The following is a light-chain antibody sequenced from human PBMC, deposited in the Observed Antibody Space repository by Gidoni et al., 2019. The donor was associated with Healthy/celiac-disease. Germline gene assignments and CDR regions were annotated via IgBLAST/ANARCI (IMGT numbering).Light chain of an antibody. J-gene: IGLJ3*02. V-gene: IGLV3-25*03. CDR3: QSADSNGTYMVWV. Sequence: SYELTQPPSVSASPGQTARITCSGDALPKQYAYWSQQKPGQAPVLVIYKDSERPSGIPERFSGSSSETTVTLTISGDQAEDEADYYCQSADSNGTYMVWVFGGGTKLTVL. CDR1: ALPKQY. CDR2: KDS.